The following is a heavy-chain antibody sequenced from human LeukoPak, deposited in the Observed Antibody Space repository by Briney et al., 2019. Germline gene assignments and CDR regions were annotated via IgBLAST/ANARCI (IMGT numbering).Heavy chain of an antibody. D-gene: IGHD5-12*01. CDR1: GGTFSSYA. V-gene: IGHV1-69*05. CDR2: IIPIFGTA. Sequence: GASVKVSCKASGGTFSSYAISWVRQAPGQGLEWMGRIIPIFGTANYAQKFQGKLTITTDESTSTAYMELSSLRSEDTAVYYCAREISDYDPDVFDIWGQGTMVTVSS. CDR3: AREISDYDPDVFDI. J-gene: IGHJ3*02.